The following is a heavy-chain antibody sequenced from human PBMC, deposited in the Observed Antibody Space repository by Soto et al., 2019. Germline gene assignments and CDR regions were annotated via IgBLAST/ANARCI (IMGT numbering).Heavy chain of an antibody. J-gene: IGHJ6*02. CDR2: IYPGDSDT. V-gene: IGHV5-51*01. CDR1: GYSFTSYW. D-gene: IGHD3-22*01. CDR3: ARLVVRAGFHYYYYGMDV. Sequence: PGESLKISCKGSGYSFTSYWIGWVRQMPGKGLEWMGIIYPGDSDTRYSPSFQGQVTISADKSISTAYLQWSSLKASDTAMYYCARLVVRAGFHYYYYGMDVWGQGTTVTVSS.